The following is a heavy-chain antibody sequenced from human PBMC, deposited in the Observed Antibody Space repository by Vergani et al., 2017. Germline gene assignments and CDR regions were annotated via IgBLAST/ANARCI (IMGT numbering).Heavy chain of an antibody. V-gene: IGHV4-39*01. CDR3: ARHYRVRGVIIAQSYYYYYGMDV. CDR2: IYYSGST. Sequence: QLQLQESGPGLVKPSETLSLTCTVSGGSISSSSYYWGWIRQPPGKGLEWIGSIYYSGSTYYNPSLKSRVTISVDTSKNQFSLKLSSVTAADTAVYYCARHYRVRGVIIAQSYYYYYGMDVWGQGTTVTVSS. CDR1: GGSISSSSYY. J-gene: IGHJ6*02. D-gene: IGHD3-10*01.